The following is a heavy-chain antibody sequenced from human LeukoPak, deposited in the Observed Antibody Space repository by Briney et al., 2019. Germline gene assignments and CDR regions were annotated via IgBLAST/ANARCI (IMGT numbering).Heavy chain of an antibody. D-gene: IGHD3-10*01. Sequence: PSETLSLTCSVSGASISSDGHYWSWIRQHPGRGLEWIGYIYYSGSTSYNPSLMSRVTISVDTSKNQLSLKLSSVTAADTAVYYCARVGTYGSGSYLSWLDYWGQGTLVTVSS. CDR3: ARVGTYGSGSYLSWLDY. CDR1: GASISSDGHY. V-gene: IGHV4-31*03. CDR2: IYYSGST. J-gene: IGHJ4*02.